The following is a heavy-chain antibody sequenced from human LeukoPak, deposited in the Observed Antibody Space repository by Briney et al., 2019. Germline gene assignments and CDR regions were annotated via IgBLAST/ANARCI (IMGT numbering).Heavy chain of an antibody. CDR1: GGSISSYY. J-gene: IGHJ4*02. CDR3: AREQMATIDY. Sequence: SETLSLTCTVSGGSISSYYWSWIRQPPGKGLEWIGSIYYSGSTYYNPSLKSRVTISVDTSKNQFSLKLSSVTAADTAVYYCAREQMATIDYWGQGTLVTVSS. V-gene: IGHV4-39*07. D-gene: IGHD5-24*01. CDR2: IYYSGST.